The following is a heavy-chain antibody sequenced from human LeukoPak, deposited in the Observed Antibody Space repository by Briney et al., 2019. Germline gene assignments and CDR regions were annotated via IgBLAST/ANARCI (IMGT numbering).Heavy chain of an antibody. CDR2: MIPIFGSG. D-gene: IGHD5-18*01. Sequence: SVKVSCKASGGTFSSYAISWVRQAPGQGLEWMGRMIPIFGSGNYAQKYQGRVTSTTDESTSTPYMELSSLRSEDTAVYDCAVVDTAMALYRYYFDYWGQGTLVTVCS. J-gene: IGHJ4*02. V-gene: IGHV1-69*05. CDR1: GGTFSSYA. CDR3: AVVDTAMALYRYYFDY.